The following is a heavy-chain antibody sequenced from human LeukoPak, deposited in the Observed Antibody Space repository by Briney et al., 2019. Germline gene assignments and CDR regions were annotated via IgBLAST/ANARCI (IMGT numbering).Heavy chain of an antibody. CDR2: IYYSGST. Sequence: SETLSLTCTVSGGSISSYYWSWIRQPPGKGLEWIGYIYYSGSTNYKPSLKSRFTISVDTSKNQFSLKLSSVTAADTAVYYCARGGYYGSGNDFRFDPWGQGTLVTVSS. D-gene: IGHD3-10*01. CDR3: ARGGYYGSGNDFRFDP. CDR1: GGSISSYY. V-gene: IGHV4-59*01. J-gene: IGHJ5*02.